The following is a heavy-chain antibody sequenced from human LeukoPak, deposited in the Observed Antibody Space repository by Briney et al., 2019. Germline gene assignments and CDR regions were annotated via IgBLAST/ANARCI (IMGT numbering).Heavy chain of an antibody. CDR1: GGSFSGYY. D-gene: IGHD2-2*01. Sequence: SETLSLTCAVYGGSFSGYYWSWIRQPPGKGLEWIGEINHSGSTNYNPSLKGRVTISVDTSKNQFSLKLSSVTAADTAVYYCARGRIYVVVVPAAIRRHYYYMDVWGKGTTVTVSS. V-gene: IGHV4-34*01. CDR3: ARGRIYVVVVPAAIRRHYYYMDV. CDR2: INHSGST. J-gene: IGHJ6*03.